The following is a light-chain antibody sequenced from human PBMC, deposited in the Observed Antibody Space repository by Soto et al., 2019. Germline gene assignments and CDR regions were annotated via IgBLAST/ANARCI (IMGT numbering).Light chain of an antibody. J-gene: IGKJ2*01. CDR1: QSVSSSY. Sequence: EIVLTQSPGTLSLSPGERATLSCRASQSVSSSYLAWYQQKPGQAPRLLIYGASSRATGTPDRFSGSGSGTDFTLTISRLEPEDFAVYYCQQSGSSPYTFGQGTKLEIK. V-gene: IGKV3-20*01. CDR2: GAS. CDR3: QQSGSSPYT.